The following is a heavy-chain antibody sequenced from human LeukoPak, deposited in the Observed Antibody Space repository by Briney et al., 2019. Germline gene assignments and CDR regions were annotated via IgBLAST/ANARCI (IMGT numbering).Heavy chain of an antibody. V-gene: IGHV3-64*01. Sequence: PGGSLRLSCAASGFNFSSYAMPWVRQAPGKGLEYVSAISSNGGSTYYANSVKGRFTISRDNSKNTLYLQMGSLRAEDMAVYYCARDQHYYDSGEFGYWGQGTLVTVSS. CDR2: ISSNGGST. CDR1: GFNFSSYA. CDR3: ARDQHYYDSGEFGY. J-gene: IGHJ4*02. D-gene: IGHD3-22*01.